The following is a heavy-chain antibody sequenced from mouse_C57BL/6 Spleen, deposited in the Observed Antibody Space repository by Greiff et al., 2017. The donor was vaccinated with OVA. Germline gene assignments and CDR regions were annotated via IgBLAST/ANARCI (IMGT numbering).Heavy chain of an antibody. D-gene: IGHD1-1*01. CDR2: IDPEDGET. CDR3: ARRGPFYGSSWDYAMDY. J-gene: IGHJ4*01. V-gene: IGHV14-2*01. Sequence: EVKLVESGAELVKPGASVKLSCTASGFNIKDYYMHWVKQRTEQGLEWIGRIDPEDGETKYAPKFQGKATITADTSSNTAYMQLSSLTSEDSAVYFCARRGPFYGSSWDYAMDYWGQGTSVTVSS. CDR1: GFNIKDYY.